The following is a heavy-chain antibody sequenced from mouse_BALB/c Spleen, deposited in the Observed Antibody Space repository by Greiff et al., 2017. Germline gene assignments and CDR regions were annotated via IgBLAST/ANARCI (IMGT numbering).Heavy chain of an antibody. D-gene: IGHD3-2*02. CDR1: GYTFTSYT. V-gene: IGHV1-4*01. J-gene: IGHJ3*01. Sequence: VQGVESGAELARPGASVKMSCKASGYTFTSYTMHWVKQRPGQGLEWIGYINPSSGYTNYNQKFKDKATLTADKSSSTAYMQLSSLTSEDSAVYYCARSGWVAYWGQGTLVTVSA. CDR3: ARSGWVAY. CDR2: INPSSGYT.